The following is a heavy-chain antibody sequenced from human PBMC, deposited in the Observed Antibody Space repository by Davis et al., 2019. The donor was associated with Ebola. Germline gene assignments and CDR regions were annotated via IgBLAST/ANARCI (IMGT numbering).Heavy chain of an antibody. CDR2: IYYSGST. V-gene: IGHV4-59*01. CDR3: AREFCSGGSCYSYFDY. J-gene: IGHJ4*02. D-gene: IGHD2-15*01. CDR1: GGSISSYY. Sequence: SETLSLTCTVSGGSISSYYWSWIRQPPGKGLEWIGYIYYSGSTNYNPSLKSRVTISVDTSKNQFSLKLSSVTAADTAVYYCAREFCSGGSCYSYFDYWGQGTLVTVSS.